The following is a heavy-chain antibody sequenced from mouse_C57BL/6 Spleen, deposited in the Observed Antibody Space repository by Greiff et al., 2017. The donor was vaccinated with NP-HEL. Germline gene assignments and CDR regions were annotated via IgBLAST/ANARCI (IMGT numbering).Heavy chain of an antibody. D-gene: IGHD1-1*01. V-gene: IGHV1-19*01. CDR1: GYTFTDYY. CDR3: ARSAYYVPWFAY. Sequence: EVQLQQSGPVLVKPGASVKMSCKASGYTFTDYYMNWVKQSHGKSLEWIGVINPYNGGTSYNQKFKGKATLTVDKSSSTAYMELNSLTSEDSAVYYCARSAYYVPWFAYWGQGTLVTVSA. CDR2: INPYNGGT. J-gene: IGHJ3*01.